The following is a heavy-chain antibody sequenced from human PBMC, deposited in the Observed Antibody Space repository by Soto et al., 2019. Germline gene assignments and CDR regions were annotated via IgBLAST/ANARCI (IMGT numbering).Heavy chain of an antibody. CDR2: FFWDDDT. D-gene: IGHD3-10*01. CDR1: GFSLSADGVG. CDR3: AHPYGSGSYDHFDAFDI. Sequence: SGPTLVNPTQTLMLTCTFSGFSLSADGVGVGWFRQPPGEALEWLALFFWDDDTRYRPSLKSRLTITKDTSKKQVVLIMTNMDPVDTATYYCAHPYGSGSYDHFDAFDIWGQGTMVTVSS. J-gene: IGHJ3*02. V-gene: IGHV2-5*02.